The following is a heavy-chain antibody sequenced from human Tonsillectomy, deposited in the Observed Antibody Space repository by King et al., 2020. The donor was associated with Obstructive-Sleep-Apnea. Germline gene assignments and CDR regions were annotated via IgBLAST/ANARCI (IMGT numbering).Heavy chain of an antibody. CDR3: GGESWFDP. V-gene: IGHV3-30*03. Sequence: VQLVESGGGVVQPGRSLRLSCAASGFTFSNYGMHWVRQAPGEGLEWVAIISYDGSDKNYADSLKGRFPISRDNSKSTLYLQMNSLRPEDTAVNYCGGESWFDPGPQGPLVSVSS. CDR2: ISYDGSDK. J-gene: IGHJ5*02. CDR1: GFTFSNYG.